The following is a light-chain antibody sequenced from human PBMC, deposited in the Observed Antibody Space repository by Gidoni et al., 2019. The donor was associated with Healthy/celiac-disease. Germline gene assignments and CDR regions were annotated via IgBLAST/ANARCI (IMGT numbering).Light chain of an antibody. CDR2: GAS. CDR3: QQYNNWPRT. V-gene: IGKV3-15*01. J-gene: IGKJ1*01. Sequence: EIVITPSPATLSVSPGERATLPCRARQSVSNNVAWYQQKPGQAPRLLNYGASTRATGIPARFSGSGSGTEFTLTISSLQSEDFAVYYCQQYNNWPRTFGQGTKVEIK. CDR1: QSVSNN.